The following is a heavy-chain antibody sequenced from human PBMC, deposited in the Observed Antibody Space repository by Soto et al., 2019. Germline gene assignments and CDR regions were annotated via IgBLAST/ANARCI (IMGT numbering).Heavy chain of an antibody. D-gene: IGHD2-15*01. CDR1: GGTFSTYA. CDR2: VIPIFGTP. J-gene: IGHJ6*02. Sequence: QVQLVQSGAEVNKPGSSVKVSCKAPGGTFSTYAISWVRQAPGQGLEWMGGVIPIFGTPKYAQKFQGRVTITADESTSTGYMGLRSLRSEDTAVYYCARSQGGSSSLDIYYYYYYGMDVWGQGTTVTVSS. V-gene: IGHV1-69*01. CDR3: ARSQGGSSSLDIYYYYYYGMDV.